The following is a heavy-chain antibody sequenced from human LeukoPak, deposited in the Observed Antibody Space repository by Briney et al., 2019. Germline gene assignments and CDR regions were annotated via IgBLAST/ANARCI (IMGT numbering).Heavy chain of an antibody. V-gene: IGHV3-7*01. Sequence: GGSLRLSCAASGFAFTNYWMSWVRQAPGKVLEWVANIKQDGSQKYYVDSAKGRFTISRDNAKNSVYLQMNSLSAEDTAVYYCARDKIDGDSFFVYWGQGTLVTVSS. CDR3: ARDKIDGDSFFVY. J-gene: IGHJ4*02. D-gene: IGHD4-17*01. CDR2: IKQDGSQK. CDR1: GFAFTNYW.